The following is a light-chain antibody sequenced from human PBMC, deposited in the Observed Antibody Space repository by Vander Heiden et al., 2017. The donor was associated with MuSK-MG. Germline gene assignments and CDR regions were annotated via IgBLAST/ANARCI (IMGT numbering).Light chain of an antibody. CDR1: QSVLYSTNNKNY. J-gene: IGKJ3*01. CDR3: QHYYSSPLT. V-gene: IGKV4-1*01. CDR2: WAS. Sequence: DIVMPQSPDSLAVSLGERATINCKSSQSVLYSTNNKNYLAWYQQKPGQSPKLLISWASTRESGVPDRFSGSGSGTDFTLTISSLQAEDVAVYYCQHYYSSPLTFGHGTKVDIK.